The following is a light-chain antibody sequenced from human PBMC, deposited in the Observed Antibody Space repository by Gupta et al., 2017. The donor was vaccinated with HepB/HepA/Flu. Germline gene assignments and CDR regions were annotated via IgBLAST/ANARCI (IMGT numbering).Light chain of an antibody. CDR2: AAS. Sequence: DIQMTQSPSSLSASVGDRVTITWRASQGINIWLAWSQQKAEKAPKSLIYAASSVKSGVPSRFSGSGSGTNFTLTIRSRQPEDLATYYCQHGNSSPFTFGHGTKVDIK. V-gene: IGKV1D-16*01. J-gene: IGKJ3*01. CDR1: QGINIW. CDR3: QHGNSSPFT.